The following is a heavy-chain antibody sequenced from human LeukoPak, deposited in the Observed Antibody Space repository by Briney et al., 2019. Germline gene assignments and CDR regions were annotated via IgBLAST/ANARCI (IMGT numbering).Heavy chain of an antibody. CDR1: GFPFSNYW. CDR2: VNSDGSTT. CDR3: ARGYYSSSRFDS. J-gene: IGHJ4*02. D-gene: IGHD6-13*01. Sequence: GGSLILSCAASGFPFSNYWMHWVRHAPGKGLVWVSRVNSDGSTTNYADSVKGRFTISRDNAENTLYMRMNSLRPEDTAVYYCARGYYSSSRFDSWGQGTLVTVSS. V-gene: IGHV3-74*01.